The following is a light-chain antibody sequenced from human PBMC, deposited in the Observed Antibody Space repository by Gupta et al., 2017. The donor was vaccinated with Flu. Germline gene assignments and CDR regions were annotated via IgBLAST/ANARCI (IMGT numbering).Light chain of an antibody. CDR3: QQYASSSWT. CDR1: QSVRSDY. Sequence: VLTQPPGPLSLSPGERATLSCRASQSVRSDYLAWYQQKPGQAPRLLIYGAYYGATGIPDRFSGSGSGTDFTLTISRLEPEDSAVYYCQQYASSSWTFGQGTKVEFK. J-gene: IGKJ1*01. CDR2: GAY. V-gene: IGKV3-20*01.